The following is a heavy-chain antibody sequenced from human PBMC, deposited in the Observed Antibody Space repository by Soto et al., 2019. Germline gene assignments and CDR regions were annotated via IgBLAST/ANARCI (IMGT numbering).Heavy chain of an antibody. CDR2: INGGAGDT. J-gene: IGHJ5*02. CDR1: GYTFTSYA. V-gene: IGHV1-3*01. Sequence: ASVKVSCKASGYTFTSYAIHWVRQAPGQRFEWMGWINGGAGDTLYSQNFQGRVTFTRDTATNTAFMDLTSLNSEDTAVCYCARSPSRTAAETQLDPWGQGSLVTVSS. D-gene: IGHD6-13*01. CDR3: ARSPSRTAAETQLDP.